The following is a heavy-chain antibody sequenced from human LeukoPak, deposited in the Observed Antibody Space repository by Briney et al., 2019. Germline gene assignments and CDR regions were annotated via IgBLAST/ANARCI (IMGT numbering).Heavy chain of an antibody. CDR2: INPSGGST. J-gene: IGHJ5*02. Sequence: ASVKVSCKASGYTFTSYYMHWVRQAPGQGLEWMGIINPSGGSTSYAQKFQGRVTMTRDTSTSTVYMELSSLRSEDTAVYYCARDLLYGTAVIWFDPWGQGTLVTVSS. CDR3: ARDLLYGTAVIWFDP. D-gene: IGHD2-2*01. V-gene: IGHV1-46*01. CDR1: GYTFTSYY.